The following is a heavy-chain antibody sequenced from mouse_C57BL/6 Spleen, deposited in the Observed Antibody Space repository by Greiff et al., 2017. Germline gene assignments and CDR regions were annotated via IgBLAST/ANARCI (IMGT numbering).Heavy chain of an antibody. J-gene: IGHJ3*01. V-gene: IGHV14-2*01. CDR1: GFNIQDYY. D-gene: IGHD2-2*01. Sequence: EVQLQQSGAELVKPGASVKLSCTASGFNIQDYYMHWVKQRTEQGLEWIGRIDPEDGETKYAPKFKGKATITADTSSNTAYLQLSSLTYEDTAVYYCARERAEGYDWAYWGQGTLVTVSA. CDR2: IDPEDGET. CDR3: ARERAEGYDWAY.